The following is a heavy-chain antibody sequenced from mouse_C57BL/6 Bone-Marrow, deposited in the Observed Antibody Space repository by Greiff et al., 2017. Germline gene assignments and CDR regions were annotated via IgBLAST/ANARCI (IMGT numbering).Heavy chain of an antibody. CDR2: INYDGSST. V-gene: IGHV5-16*01. CDR3: ARDVPSYYAMDY. D-gene: IGHD6-1*01. Sequence: EVQRVESEGGLVQPGSSMKLSCTASGFTFSDYYMAWVRQVPEKGLEWVANINYDGSSTYYLDSLKSRFIISRDNAKNILYLQMSSLKSEDTATYYCARDVPSYYAMDYWGQGTSVTVSS. CDR1: GFTFSDYY. J-gene: IGHJ4*01.